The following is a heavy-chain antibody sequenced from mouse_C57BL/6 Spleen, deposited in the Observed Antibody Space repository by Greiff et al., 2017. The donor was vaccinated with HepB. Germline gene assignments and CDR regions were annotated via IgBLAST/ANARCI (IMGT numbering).Heavy chain of an antibody. Sequence: QVQLQQPGAELVKPGASVKLSCKASGYTFTSYWMQWVKQRPGQGLEWIGEIDPSDSDTNYNQKFKGKATLTVDPSSRTAYMQLSSLTSEDSAVYDCARVYDGYYLDYWGQGTSVTGSS. CDR3: ARVYDGYYLDY. CDR2: IDPSDSDT. D-gene: IGHD2-3*01. V-gene: IGHV1-50*01. CDR1: GYTFTSYW. J-gene: IGHJ4*01.